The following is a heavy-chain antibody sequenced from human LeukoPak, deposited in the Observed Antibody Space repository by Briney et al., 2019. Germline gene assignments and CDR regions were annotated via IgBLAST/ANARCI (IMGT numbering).Heavy chain of an antibody. J-gene: IGHJ4*02. V-gene: IGHV4-39*07. D-gene: IGHD3-3*01. CDR2: INHSGST. CDR1: GDSISSPTYY. CDR3: ARAPRPHYDFWSGYRYYFDY. Sequence: SETLSLTCTVSGDSISSPTYYWSWIRQPPGKGLEWIGEINHSGSTNYNPSLKSRVTISVDTSKNQFSLKLSSVTAADTAVYYCARAPRPHYDFWSGYRYYFDYRGQGTLVTVSS.